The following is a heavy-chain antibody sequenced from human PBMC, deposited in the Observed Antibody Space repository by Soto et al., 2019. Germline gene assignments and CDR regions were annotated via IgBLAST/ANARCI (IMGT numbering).Heavy chain of an antibody. Sequence: QVQLVQSGAGEKKPGASVKVSCKASGYTFTTYPMNWLRQAPGQRPEWMGWINVGNGGTKYSQKFQGRVSITRDTSASTAYMQLSRLRSDDTAVYYCATDRGGYCSGGSCPEAWFDPWGQGTLVTVTS. CDR1: GYTFTTYP. J-gene: IGHJ5*02. CDR3: ATDRGGYCSGGSCPEAWFDP. V-gene: IGHV1-3*05. CDR2: INVGNGGT. D-gene: IGHD2-15*01.